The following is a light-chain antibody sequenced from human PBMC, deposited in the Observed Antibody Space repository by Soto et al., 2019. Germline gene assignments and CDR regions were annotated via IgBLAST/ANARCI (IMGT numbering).Light chain of an antibody. J-gene: IGLJ3*02. CDR3: SSYTSSNTWV. CDR2: EVS. CDR1: SSDVGDYNY. Sequence: QSVLTQPASVSGSPGQSITISCTGTSSDVGDYNYVSWYQQHPGKAPKLMIYEVSNRPSGVSNRFSGSKSGNTASLTISGLPAEDEADYYCSSYTSSNTWVFGGGTKLTVL. V-gene: IGLV2-14*01.